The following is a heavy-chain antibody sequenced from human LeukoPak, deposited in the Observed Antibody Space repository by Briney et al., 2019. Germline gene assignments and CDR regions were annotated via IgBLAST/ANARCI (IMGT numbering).Heavy chain of an antibody. V-gene: IGHV1-18*01. J-gene: IGHJ3*02. CDR2: ISAYNGNT. D-gene: IGHD3-10*01. CDR3: ARKMAMVRGVIIVDAFDI. CDR1: GYTFTSYG. Sequence: ASVKVSCKASGYTFTSYGISWVRQAPGQGLEWMGWISAYNGNTNYAQKLQGRVTMTTDTSTSTAYMELRSLRSDDTAVYYCARKMAMVRGVIIVDAFDIWGQGTMVTVSS.